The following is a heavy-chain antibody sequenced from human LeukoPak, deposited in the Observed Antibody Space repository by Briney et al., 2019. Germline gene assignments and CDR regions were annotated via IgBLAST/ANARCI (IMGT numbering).Heavy chain of an antibody. CDR2: ICWDSGVI. CDR3: VKDQTTVSLSGWFDP. CDR1: GFILANYA. J-gene: IGHJ5*02. D-gene: IGHD4-17*01. V-gene: IGHV3-9*01. Sequence: GGSLRLSCAASGFILANYAMHCVRQAPGKGLEWVSGICWDSGVIGYAASVKGRFTIGRDNAKNSLYLQMDSLRPEDTALYYCVKDQTTVSLSGWFDPWGQGTLVTVSS.